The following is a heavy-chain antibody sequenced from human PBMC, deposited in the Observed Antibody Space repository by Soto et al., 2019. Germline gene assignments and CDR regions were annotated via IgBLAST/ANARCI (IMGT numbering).Heavy chain of an antibody. CDR3: ARDIGRIQLWFWFDP. CDR2: IWYDGSNK. CDR1: GFTFSSYG. D-gene: IGHD5-18*01. V-gene: IGHV3-33*01. J-gene: IGHJ5*02. Sequence: GGSLRLSCAASGFTFSSYGMHWVRQAPGKGLEWVAVIWYDGSNKYYADSVKGRFTISRDNSKNTLYLQMNSLRAEDTAVYYCARDIGRIQLWFWFDPWGQGTLVTVSS.